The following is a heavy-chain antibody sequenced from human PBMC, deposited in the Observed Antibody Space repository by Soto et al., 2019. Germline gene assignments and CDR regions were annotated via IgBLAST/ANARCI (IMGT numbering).Heavy chain of an antibody. J-gene: IGHJ4*02. V-gene: IGHV1-2*02. Sequence: VASVKVSCKASGYTFTDYYLHWVRQSPGQGLEWMGWIHPNSGVTKFPQKFQGRVIMTRATSISTAYMELTRLTSDDTAMYYCARAGLTTLELATTYWGQGTLVTVSS. D-gene: IGHD1-1*01. CDR3: ARAGLTTLELATTY. CDR1: GYTFTDYY. CDR2: IHPNSGVT.